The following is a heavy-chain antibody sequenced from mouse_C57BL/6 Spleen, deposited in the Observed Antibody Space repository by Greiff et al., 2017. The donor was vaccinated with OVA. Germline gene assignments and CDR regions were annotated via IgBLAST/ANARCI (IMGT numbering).Heavy chain of an antibody. J-gene: IGHJ2*01. D-gene: IGHD1-1*01. CDR1: GYTFTDYE. CDR3: TREGVTTVGFGY. V-gene: IGHV1-15*01. Sequence: QVQLQQSGAELVRPGASVTLSCKASGYTFTDYEMHWVKQTPVHGLEWIGAIDPETGGTAYNQKFKGKAILTADKSSSTAYMELRSLTSEDSAVYYCTREGVTTVGFGYWGQGTTLTVSS. CDR2: IDPETGGT.